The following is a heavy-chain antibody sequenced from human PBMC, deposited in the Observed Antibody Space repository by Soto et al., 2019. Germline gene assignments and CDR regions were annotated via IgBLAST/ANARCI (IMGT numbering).Heavy chain of an antibody. CDR3: AKGDYGGNSPYWYFDL. D-gene: IGHD2-21*02. CDR2: ITGSGGLA. V-gene: IGHV3-23*01. J-gene: IGHJ2*01. CDR1: GVTFNKYA. Sequence: EVQLLESGGDFVQPGGSLRLSCAVSGVTFNKYAMSWVRLPPGKGPEWVSAITGSGGLAYYADSVKGRFSISRDNSKNILFLQMNRMKDADSATYYCAKGDYGGNSPYWYFDLWGRGTLVIVSS.